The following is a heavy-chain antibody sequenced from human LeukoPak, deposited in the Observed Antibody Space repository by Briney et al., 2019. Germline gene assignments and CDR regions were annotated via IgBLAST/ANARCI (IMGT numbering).Heavy chain of an antibody. CDR3: ARVRSSWYQFDY. D-gene: IGHD6-13*01. Sequence: SETLSLTCAVSAYSISSGNYWGWIRQPPGNGLEWIGSIYHSGSTYYSPSFKSRVTISVDTSKNQFFLKLSSVTAADTAVYYCARVRSSWYQFDYWGQGTLFTVSS. CDR1: AYSISSGNY. J-gene: IGHJ4*02. V-gene: IGHV4-38-2*01. CDR2: IYHSGST.